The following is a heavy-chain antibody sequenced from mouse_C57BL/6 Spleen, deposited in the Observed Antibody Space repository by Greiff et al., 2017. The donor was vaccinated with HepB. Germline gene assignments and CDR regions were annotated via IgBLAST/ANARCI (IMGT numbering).Heavy chain of an antibody. D-gene: IGHD4-1*01. V-gene: IGHV3-6*01. CDR2: ISYDGSN. J-gene: IGHJ1*03. Sequence: VQLKQSGPGLVKPSQSLSLTCSVTGYSITSGYYWNWIRQFPGNKLEWMGYISYDGSNNYNPSLKNRISITRDTSKNQFFLKLNSVTTEDTATYYWARELTGTYWYFDVWGTGTTVTVSS. CDR3: ARELTGTYWYFDV. CDR1: GYSITSGYY.